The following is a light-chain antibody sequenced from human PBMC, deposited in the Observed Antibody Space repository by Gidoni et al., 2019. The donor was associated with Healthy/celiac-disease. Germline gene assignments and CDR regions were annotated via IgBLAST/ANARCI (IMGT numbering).Light chain of an antibody. CDR3: QQYNNWPGRT. CDR2: GAS. V-gene: IGKV3-15*01. Sequence: EIVMTQSPATLSVSPGERATLSCSASQSVSSNLAWYQQKPGQAPRLLIYGASTRATGIPARFSGSGSGTEFTLTISSLQSEDFAVYYCQQYNNWPGRTFGPGTKVDIK. J-gene: IGKJ3*01. CDR1: QSVSSN.